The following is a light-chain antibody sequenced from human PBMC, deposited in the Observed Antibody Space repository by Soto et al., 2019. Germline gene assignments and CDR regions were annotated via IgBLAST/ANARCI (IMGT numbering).Light chain of an antibody. CDR2: VVS. CDR3: QQTYSTPYT. CDR1: QSISSY. V-gene: IGKV1-39*01. J-gene: IGKJ2*01. Sequence: IQMTQSPSSLSASVGDRVTITCRAGQSISSYLNWYQQKPGEAPKLLIYVVSSLQSGVPSRFSGSGSGTDFTLTISSLQAEDFATYYCQQTYSTPYTFGQGTKLEIK.